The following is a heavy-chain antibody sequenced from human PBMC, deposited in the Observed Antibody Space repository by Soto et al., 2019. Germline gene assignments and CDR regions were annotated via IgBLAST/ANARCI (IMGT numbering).Heavy chain of an antibody. D-gene: IGHD2-8*01. CDR3: ARWAYGAYYFDY. V-gene: IGHV3-7*05. J-gene: IGHJ4*02. Sequence: GGSLRLSCAASGFTFGSYWMSWVRQAPGKGLEWVANIKQEGSEKYYVDSVKGRFTISRDNAKNSLYLRMNSLRAEDTAVYYCARWAYGAYYFDYWGQGTLVTVSS. CDR1: GFTFGSYW. CDR2: IKQEGSEK.